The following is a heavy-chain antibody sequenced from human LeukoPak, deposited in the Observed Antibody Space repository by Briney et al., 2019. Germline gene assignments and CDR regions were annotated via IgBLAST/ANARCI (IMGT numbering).Heavy chain of an antibody. V-gene: IGHV3-23*01. CDR1: GFTFSSDA. J-gene: IGHJ4*02. CDR2: ISGSGSAT. Sequence: GGSLRLSCAASGFTFSSDAMSGVRQAPGKGLSWVSTISGSGSATYYADSAKGRFTISRDNSKNTLYLQMNSLRAEDTAVYYCAKFRPDDITVAATGYFDSWGQGTLVTVSS. D-gene: IGHD6-19*01. CDR3: AKFRPDDITVAATGYFDS.